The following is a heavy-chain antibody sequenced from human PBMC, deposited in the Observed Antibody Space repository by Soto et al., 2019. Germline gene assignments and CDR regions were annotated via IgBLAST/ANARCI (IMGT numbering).Heavy chain of an antibody. J-gene: IGHJ4*02. Sequence: GASVKVSCKASGYTFTGYYMHWVRQAPGQGLEWMGWINPNSGGTNYAQKFQGRVTMTRDTSISTAYMELSRLRSDDTAVYYCARSSSIAARPLDYWGQGTLVTVSS. CDR2: INPNSGGT. D-gene: IGHD6-6*01. CDR3: ARSSSIAARPLDY. CDR1: GYTFTGYY. V-gene: IGHV1-2*02.